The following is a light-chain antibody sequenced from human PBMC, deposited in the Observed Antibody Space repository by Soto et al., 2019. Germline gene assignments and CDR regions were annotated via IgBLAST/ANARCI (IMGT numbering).Light chain of an antibody. Sequence: IQMTQSPSTLSASVGDRVTITCRASQSISSWLAWYQQKPGKAPKLLIYKASSLESGVPSRFSGSGSGTEFTLTISSLQPDDFATYYFQQYNSDSTFGQGTKVEIK. CDR3: QQYNSDST. CDR2: KAS. V-gene: IGKV1-5*03. CDR1: QSISSW. J-gene: IGKJ1*01.